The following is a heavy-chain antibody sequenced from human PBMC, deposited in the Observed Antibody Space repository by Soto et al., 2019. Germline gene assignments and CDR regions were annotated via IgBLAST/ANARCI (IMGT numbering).Heavy chain of an antibody. CDR3: ARDGGNYKYYFDY. J-gene: IGHJ4*02. CDR2: IYYSGST. CDR1: GGSISSGGYY. V-gene: IGHV4-31*03. D-gene: IGHD4-4*01. Sequence: QVQLQESGPGLVKPSQTLSLTCTVSGGSISSGGYYWSWIRQHPGKGLEWIGYIYYSGSTYYNPSLKSRVXXSXDTXKNQFSLKLSSVTAADTAVYYCARDGGNYKYYFDYWGQGTLVTVSS.